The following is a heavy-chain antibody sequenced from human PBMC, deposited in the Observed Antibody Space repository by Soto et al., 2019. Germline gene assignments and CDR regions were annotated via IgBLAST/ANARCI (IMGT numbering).Heavy chain of an antibody. Sequence: SETLSLTCTVSGDTIYSDNYYWSWIRQSPGKGLEWIGYIYYSGRTYYNPSLRSRFSISVDTSKNQFSLKLSSVTAADTPVYYCARTPDIWGQGTMVTVSS. V-gene: IGHV4-30-4*01. J-gene: IGHJ3*02. CDR3: ARTPDI. CDR2: IYYSGRT. CDR1: GDTIYSDNYY.